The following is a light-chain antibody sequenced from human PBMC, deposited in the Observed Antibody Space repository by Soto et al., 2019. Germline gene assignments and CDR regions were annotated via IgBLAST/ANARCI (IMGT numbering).Light chain of an antibody. CDR1: ETIRSNY. V-gene: IGKV3-20*01. Sequence: EIVLTQSPGTLSSSPGEGVTLSCRASETIRSNYLAWYQKKPGQAPRLLIFGASTRATGIPDKFSGSGSGTDFTLTISSLEPEDFAEYYSQQYGSSPPDTFGPGT. CDR2: GAS. J-gene: IGKJ3*01. CDR3: QQYGSSPPDT.